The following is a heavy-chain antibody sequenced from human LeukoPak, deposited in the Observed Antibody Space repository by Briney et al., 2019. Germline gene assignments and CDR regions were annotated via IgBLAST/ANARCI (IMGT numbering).Heavy chain of an antibody. J-gene: IGHJ4*02. D-gene: IGHD3-22*01. CDR3: ARARGYSDSSGYSDY. CDR1: GFTFSNYW. CDR2: IKQGGSEK. Sequence: PGGSLILSCAASGFTFSNYWMSWVRQAPGKGLEWVANIKQGGSEKYYVDSVKGRFTISRDNAKSSLYLQMNSLRGEDTAVYYCARARGYSDSSGYSDYWGQGALVTVSS. V-gene: IGHV3-7*01.